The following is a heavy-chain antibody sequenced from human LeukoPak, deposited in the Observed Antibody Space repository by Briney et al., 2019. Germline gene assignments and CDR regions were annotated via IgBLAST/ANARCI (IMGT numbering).Heavy chain of an antibody. J-gene: IGHJ4*02. D-gene: IGHD6-6*01. CDR2: IRYDGSKT. CDR1: GFTFSTYG. V-gene: IGHV3-30*02. CDR3: AKDRGSPSDPFDH. Sequence: GSLRLSCAASGFTFSTYGIHWARQAPGKGLEWVAFIRYDGSKTHYADSVKGRFTISRDNSKNTLYLQMNSLRAEDTAAYYCAKDRGSPSDPFDHWGQGTLVTVSS.